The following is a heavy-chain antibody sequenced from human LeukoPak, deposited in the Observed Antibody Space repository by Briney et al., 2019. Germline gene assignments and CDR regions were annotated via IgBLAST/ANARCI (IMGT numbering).Heavy chain of an antibody. Sequence: GGSLRLSCTASGFTFSAYAMMWVRQAPGKGPEWVSAIRGGGTSEFYADSVKGRFRISRGNSKDTLFLQMNSLRAEDTAVYYCARDPNGDYIGAFDMWGPGTMVTVS. J-gene: IGHJ3*02. CDR1: GFTFSAYA. CDR2: IRGGGTSE. CDR3: ARDPNGDYIGAFDM. V-gene: IGHV3-23*01. D-gene: IGHD4-17*01.